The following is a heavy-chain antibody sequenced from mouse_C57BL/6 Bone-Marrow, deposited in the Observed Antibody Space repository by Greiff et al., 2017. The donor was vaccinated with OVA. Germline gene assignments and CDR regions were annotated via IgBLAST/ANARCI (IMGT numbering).Heavy chain of an antibody. CDR3: ARGGYGSLDY. Sequence: VQVVESGAELARPGASVKLSCKASGYTFTSYGISWVKQRTGQGLEWIGEIYPRSGNTYYNEKFKGKATLTADKSSSTAYMELRSLTSEDSAFYFCARGGYGSLDYWGQGTTLTVSS. CDR2: IYPRSGNT. J-gene: IGHJ2*01. D-gene: IGHD1-1*01. CDR1: GYTFTSYG. V-gene: IGHV1-81*01.